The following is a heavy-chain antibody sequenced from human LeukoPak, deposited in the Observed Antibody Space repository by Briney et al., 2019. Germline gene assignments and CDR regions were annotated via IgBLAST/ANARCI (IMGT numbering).Heavy chain of an antibody. J-gene: IGHJ4*02. V-gene: IGHV3-21*01. Sequence: GGSLRLSCAASGLTFSSYSMNWVRQAPGKGLEWVSSLSGSSRYIYYADSVKGRFTISRDNAKNSLYLQMNSLRADDTAVYYCARDYYGDYYFDYWGQGTLVTVSS. CDR1: GLTFSSYS. CDR2: LSGSSRYI. D-gene: IGHD4-17*01. CDR3: ARDYYGDYYFDY.